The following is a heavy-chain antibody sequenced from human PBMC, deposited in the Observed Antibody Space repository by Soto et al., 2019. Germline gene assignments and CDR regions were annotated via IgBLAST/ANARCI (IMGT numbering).Heavy chain of an antibody. CDR2: IKEDGSDK. V-gene: IGHV3-7*01. CDR3: VRGRSTDY. CDR1: GFTFEKYW. J-gene: IGHJ4*02. Sequence: DVQLLESGGALVQPGESLRLSCAASGFTFEKYWMTWARQAPGKVLELVANIKEDGSDKTYVDSVKGRFTVSRDNTKDFLFLQMNSLRDEDTAVYYCVRGRSTDYWGQGTLVIVSS.